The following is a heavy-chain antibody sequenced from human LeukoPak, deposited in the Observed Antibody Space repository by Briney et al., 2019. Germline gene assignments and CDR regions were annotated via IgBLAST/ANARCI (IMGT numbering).Heavy chain of an antibody. Sequence: GGSLRLSCAASGFTFSTYAMSWVRQAPGKGLEWVSAISSSGGSTYFADSVKGRFTISRDNSKNTLFLQMNSLRAEDTAVYYCAKRGMTTIKEGFDFWGQGTLVTVSS. CDR1: GFTFSTYA. CDR3: AKRGMTTIKEGFDF. J-gene: IGHJ4*02. V-gene: IGHV3-23*01. CDR2: ISSSGGST. D-gene: IGHD5-24*01.